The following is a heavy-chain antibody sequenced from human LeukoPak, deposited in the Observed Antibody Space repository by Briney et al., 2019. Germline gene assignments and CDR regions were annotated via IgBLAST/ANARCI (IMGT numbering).Heavy chain of an antibody. D-gene: IGHD2-2*02. Sequence: SETLSLTCTVSGGSISSYYWSWIRQPPGKGLEWNGYIYYSGSTNYNPSLKSRVTISVDTSKNQFSLKLSSVTAADTAVYYCARSRKNDCSSTSCYTDYWGQGTLVTVSS. J-gene: IGHJ4*02. CDR2: IYYSGST. V-gene: IGHV4-59*08. CDR1: GGSISSYY. CDR3: ARSRKNDCSSTSCYTDY.